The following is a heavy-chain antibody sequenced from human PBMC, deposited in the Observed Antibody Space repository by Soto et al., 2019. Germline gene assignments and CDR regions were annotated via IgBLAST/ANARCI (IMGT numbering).Heavy chain of an antibody. D-gene: IGHD1-1*01. CDR3: ARDGTSMYGMDV. CDR2: ISAYNGNT. V-gene: IGHV1-18*01. CDR1: GYTLPSYG. J-gene: IGHJ6*02. Sequence: QVQLVQSGAEVKKPGASVKVSCKASGYTLPSYGISWVRQAPGQGLEWMGWISAYNGNTNYAQTLQGRVTMTTDTATNTAYMELRSLRSDDTAIYYCARDGTSMYGMDVWGQGTTVTVSS.